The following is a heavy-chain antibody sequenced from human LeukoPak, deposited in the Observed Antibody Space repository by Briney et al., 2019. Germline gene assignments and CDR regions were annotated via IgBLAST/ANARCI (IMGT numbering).Heavy chain of an antibody. CDR1: GFTFSSYA. D-gene: IGHD3-3*01. J-gene: IGHJ6*02. CDR2: ISGSGGST. CDR3: ANRISPIVEDFWSGPSYPYHYHHVIHV. V-gene: IGHV3-23*01. Sequence: GGSLRLSCAASGFTFSSYAMSWVRQAPGKGLEWVAAISGSGGSTYYAASVKGRFTISRDNSKNTLYQQLNRVRAEDTAVYYFANRISPIVEDFWSGPSYPYHYHHVIHVWGQGPTVTVSS.